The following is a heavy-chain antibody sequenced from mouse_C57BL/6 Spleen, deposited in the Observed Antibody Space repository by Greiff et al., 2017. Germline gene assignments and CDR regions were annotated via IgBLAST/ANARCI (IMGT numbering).Heavy chain of an antibody. CDR1: GYTFTDYE. Sequence: QVQLQQSGAELVRPGASVTLSCKASGYTFTDYEMHWVKQTPVHGLEWIGAIDPETGGTAYNQKFKGKAILTADNSSSTAYMELRSLTSEDSAVYYCTNYSNYFDYWGQGTTRTVSS. CDR2: IDPETGGT. D-gene: IGHD2-5*01. J-gene: IGHJ2*01. CDR3: TNYSNYFDY. V-gene: IGHV1-15*01.